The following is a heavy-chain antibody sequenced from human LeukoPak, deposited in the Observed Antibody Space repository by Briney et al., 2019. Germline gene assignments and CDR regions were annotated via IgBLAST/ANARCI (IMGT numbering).Heavy chain of an antibody. D-gene: IGHD4-17*01. CDR2: ISISTTYT. CDR3: ARDYYGDYSFDY. CDR1: GFTFSSYS. Sequence: GGSLRLSCAASGFTFSSYSMNWVRQAPGKGPEWVSSISISTTYTYYADSVKGRFTISRDNAKNSLYLQMNSLRAEDTAVYYCARDYYGDYSFDYWGQGTLVTVSS. V-gene: IGHV3-21*01. J-gene: IGHJ4*02.